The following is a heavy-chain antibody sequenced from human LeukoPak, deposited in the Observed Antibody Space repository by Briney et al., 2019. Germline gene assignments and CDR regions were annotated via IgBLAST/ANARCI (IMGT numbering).Heavy chain of an antibody. V-gene: IGHV4-59*01. CDR3: ARGGGYASPIGY. CDR2: IYHSGST. CDR1: GGSISTYY. Sequence: SETLSLTCTLSGGSISTYYWSWIRQPPGKGLEWIGYIYHSGSTNYNPSLKGRATISVDTSKNQFSLKLSSVTAADTAVYYCARGGGYASPIGYWGQGALVTVSS. D-gene: IGHD5-12*01. J-gene: IGHJ4*02.